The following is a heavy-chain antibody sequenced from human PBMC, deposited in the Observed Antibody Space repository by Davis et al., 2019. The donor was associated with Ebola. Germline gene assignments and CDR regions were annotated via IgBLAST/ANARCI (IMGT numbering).Heavy chain of an antibody. J-gene: IGHJ5*02. V-gene: IGHV4-4*07. CDR2: IYTSGST. D-gene: IGHD4/OR15-4a*01. CDR1: GGSISSYY. CDR3: ARRVEMTIGGIYNWLDP. Sequence: PSETLSLTCTVSGGSISSYYWSWIRQPAGKGLEWIGRIYTSGSTNYNPSLKSRLTISVDTSKNQFSLKLSSVTAADTAVYYCARRVEMTIGGIYNWLDPWGQGTLVTVSS.